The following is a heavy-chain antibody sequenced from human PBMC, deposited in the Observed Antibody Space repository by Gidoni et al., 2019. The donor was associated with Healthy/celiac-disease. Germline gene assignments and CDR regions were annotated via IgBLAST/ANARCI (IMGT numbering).Heavy chain of an antibody. CDR2: ISGSGGST. CDR1: GLTFSSYA. J-gene: IGHJ4*02. CDR3: ARKVVGATRYFDY. V-gene: IGHV3-23*01. D-gene: IGHD1-26*01. Sequence: EVQLLESGGGLVQPGGSLRLSCAASGLTFSSYAMSWVRQAPGKGLEWVSAISGSGGSTYYADSVKGRFTISRDNSKNTLYLQMNSLRAEDTAVYYCARKVVGATRYFDYWGQGTLVTVSS.